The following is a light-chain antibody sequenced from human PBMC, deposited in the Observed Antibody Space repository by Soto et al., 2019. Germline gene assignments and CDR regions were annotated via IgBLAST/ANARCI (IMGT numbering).Light chain of an antibody. CDR1: QSISSW. Sequence: DIQMTQSPSTLSASVGDRVTITCRASQSISSWLAWYQQKPGKAPKLLIYKASSLDSGVPSRFSGSGSGTEFTLTISSLQPDDFATYYCQQYNSYPYTFGQGTKLDIK. V-gene: IGKV1-5*03. CDR3: QQYNSYPYT. J-gene: IGKJ2*01. CDR2: KAS.